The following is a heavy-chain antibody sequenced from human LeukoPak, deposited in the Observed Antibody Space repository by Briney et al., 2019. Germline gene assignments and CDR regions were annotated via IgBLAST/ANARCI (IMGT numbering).Heavy chain of an antibody. J-gene: IGHJ4*02. V-gene: IGHV1-69*13. CDR2: IIPVFGTA. Sequence: SVKVSCKASGGTFSSYAISWVRQAPGQGLEWMGGIIPVFGTANYAQKFQGRVTITADESTSTAYMELSSLRSEDTAVYYCARDVRGAHYFDYWGQGTLVTVSS. D-gene: IGHD3-10*01. CDR3: ARDVRGAHYFDY. CDR1: GGTFSSYA.